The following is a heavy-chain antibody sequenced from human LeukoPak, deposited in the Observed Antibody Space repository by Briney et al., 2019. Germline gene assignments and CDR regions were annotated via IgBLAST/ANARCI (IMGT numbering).Heavy chain of an antibody. CDR1: GVSISSSNSY. J-gene: IGHJ4*02. V-gene: IGHV4-39*01. D-gene: IGHD3-22*01. Sequence: PSETLSLTCTVSGVSISSSNSYWGWIRQPPGKGLEWIGSIYYSGSTYYNPSLKSRVTISVDTSKNQFSLKLSSVTAADTAVYYCARLGSGYDFDYWGQGTLVTVSS. CDR2: IYYSGST. CDR3: ARLGSGYDFDY.